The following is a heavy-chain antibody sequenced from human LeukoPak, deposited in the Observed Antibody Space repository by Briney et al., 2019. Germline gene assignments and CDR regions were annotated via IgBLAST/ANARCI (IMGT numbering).Heavy chain of an antibody. V-gene: IGHV3-9*01. CDR3: AKDVLAGASWRYFDY. CDR1: GFTFDDYA. Sequence: GGSLRLSCAASGFTFDDYAMHWVRQAPGKGLEWVSGISWNSGSIGYADSVKGRFTISRDNAKNSLYLQMNSLRAEDTALYCCAKDVLAGASWRYFDYWGQGTLVTVSS. D-gene: IGHD1-26*01. CDR2: ISWNSGSI. J-gene: IGHJ4*02.